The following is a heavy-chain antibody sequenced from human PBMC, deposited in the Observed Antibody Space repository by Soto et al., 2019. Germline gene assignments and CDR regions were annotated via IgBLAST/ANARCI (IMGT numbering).Heavy chain of an antibody. D-gene: IGHD6-13*01. Sequence: ASVKVSCKASGYTFTGYYMHWVRQAPGQGLEWMGWINPNSGGTNYAQKFQGWVTMTRDTSISTAYMELSRLRSDDTAVYYCARDPGRADDAFDIWGQGTMVTVS. CDR3: ARDPGRADDAFDI. CDR1: GYTFTGYY. CDR2: INPNSGGT. V-gene: IGHV1-2*04. J-gene: IGHJ3*02.